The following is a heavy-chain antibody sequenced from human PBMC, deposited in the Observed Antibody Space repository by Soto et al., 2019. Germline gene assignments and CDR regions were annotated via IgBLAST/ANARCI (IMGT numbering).Heavy chain of an antibody. CDR2: IIPIFGTA. Sequence: ASVKVSCKASGGTFSSYAISWVRQAPGQGLEWMGGIIPIFGTANYAQKFQGRVTITADESTSTAYMELSSLRSEDTAVYYCATHPSYYDSSGYYYGYWGQRTLVTVSS. CDR3: ATHPSYYDSSGYYYGY. V-gene: IGHV1-69*13. D-gene: IGHD3-22*01. J-gene: IGHJ4*02. CDR1: GGTFSSYA.